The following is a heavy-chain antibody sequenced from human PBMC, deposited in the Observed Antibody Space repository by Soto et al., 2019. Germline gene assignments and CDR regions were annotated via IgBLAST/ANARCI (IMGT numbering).Heavy chain of an antibody. CDR1: GFTFSGSA. CDR3: TYDRAEEASSASDY. V-gene: IGHV3-73*01. J-gene: IGHJ4*02. D-gene: IGHD6-6*01. CDR2: IRSKANSYAT. Sequence: GGSLRLSCAASGFTFSGSAMHWVRQASGKGLEWVGRIRSKANSYATAYAASVKGRFTISRDDSKNTAYLQMNSLKTEDTAVYYCTYDRAEEASSASDYWGQGTLVTVSS.